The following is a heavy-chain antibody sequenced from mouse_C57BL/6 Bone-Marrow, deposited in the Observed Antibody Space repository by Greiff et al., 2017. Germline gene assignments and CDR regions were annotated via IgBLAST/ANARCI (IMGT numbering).Heavy chain of an antibody. Sequence: VQLQQPGAELVKPGASVKMSCKASGYTFTSYWLTWVKQRPGQGLGWIGEIYPGSGSTNYNEKFKSKATLTVDTSSSTAYMQLSSLTSEDSAVYYWARPYYSNYWYFDVWGTGTTVTVSS. J-gene: IGHJ1*03. CDR2: IYPGSGST. CDR3: ARPYYSNYWYFDV. D-gene: IGHD2-5*01. CDR1: GYTFTSYW. V-gene: IGHV1-55*01.